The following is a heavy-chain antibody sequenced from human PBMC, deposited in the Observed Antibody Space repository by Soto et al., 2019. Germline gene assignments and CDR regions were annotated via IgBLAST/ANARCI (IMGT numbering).Heavy chain of an antibody. J-gene: IGHJ6*03. D-gene: IGHD3-3*01. CDR1: GYTLTELS. CDR2: FDPEDGET. CDR3: ATQGRFFGVVFPYYMDV. Sequence: ASVKVSCKVSGYTLTELSMHWVRQAPGKGLEWMGGFDPEDGETIYAQKFQGRVTMTEDTSTDTAYMELSSLRSEDTAVYYCATQGRFFGVVFPYYMDVWGKGTTVTVSS. V-gene: IGHV1-24*01.